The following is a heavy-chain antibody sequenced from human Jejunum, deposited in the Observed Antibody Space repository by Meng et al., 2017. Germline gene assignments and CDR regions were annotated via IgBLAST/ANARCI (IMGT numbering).Heavy chain of an antibody. V-gene: IGHV4-30-4*01. CDR1: VGSINTGAYS. D-gene: IGHD2-8*02. CDR3: ARHPTGGYNYFDY. Sequence: QVQLQESGTGLVKPSQTLVITSPVSVGSINTGAYSWSWIRQSPGKGLEWIAYIYYSGSSYSKSSLRSRVIISIDTSKNQFSLILSAVTAADTAVYYCARHPTGGYNYFDYWGQGTLVTVSS. CDR2: IYYSGSS. J-gene: IGHJ4*02.